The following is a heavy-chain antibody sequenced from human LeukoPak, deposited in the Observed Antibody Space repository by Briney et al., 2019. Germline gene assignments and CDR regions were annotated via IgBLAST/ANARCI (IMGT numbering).Heavy chain of an antibody. J-gene: IGHJ4*02. Sequence: PGGSLRLSCAASGFTVSSNYMSWVRQAPGKGLECVSVIYSGGSTYYADSVKGRFTISRDNSKNTLYLQMNSLRAEDTAVYYCARDFLFNPAMGATQYFDYWGQGTLVTVSS. CDR3: ARDFLFNPAMGATQYFDY. D-gene: IGHD1-26*01. CDR2: IYSGGST. V-gene: IGHV3-66*01. CDR1: GFTVSSNY.